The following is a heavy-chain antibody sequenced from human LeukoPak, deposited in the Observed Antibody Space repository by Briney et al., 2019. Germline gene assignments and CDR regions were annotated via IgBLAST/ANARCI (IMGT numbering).Heavy chain of an antibody. V-gene: IGHV1-2*02. Sequence: GAAVTVSFTSSAYSFTVHYIHWVRQVPAQGLEWMGLINPNGGGTRFPEKFQGRVTMTRDTSIRTAYIELTRLTSDDTAVYYCARDSGDYYDNSGTSYIWFDPWGQGALVTVSS. D-gene: IGHD3-22*01. CDR1: AYSFTVHY. CDR2: INPNGGGT. J-gene: IGHJ5*02. CDR3: ARDSGDYYDNSGTSYIWFDP.